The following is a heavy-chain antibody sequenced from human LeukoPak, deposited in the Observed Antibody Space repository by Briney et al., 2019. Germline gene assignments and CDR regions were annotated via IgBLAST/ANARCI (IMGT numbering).Heavy chain of an antibody. D-gene: IGHD3-10*01. V-gene: IGHV3-21*06. CDR1: GFTFSSYS. J-gene: IGHJ6*02. CDR3: AREFYGSGSSDV. CDR2: ISSSSSSTI. Sequence: PGGSLRLSCAASGFTFSSYSMNWVRQAPGKGLEWVSSISSSSSSTIYYADSVKGRFTISRDNAKNSLYLQMNSLRAEDTAVYYCAREFYGSGSSDVWGQGTTVTVSS.